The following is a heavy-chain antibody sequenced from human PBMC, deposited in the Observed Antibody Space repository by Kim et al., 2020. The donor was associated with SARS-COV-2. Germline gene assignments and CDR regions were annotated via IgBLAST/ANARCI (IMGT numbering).Heavy chain of an antibody. J-gene: IGHJ3*02. V-gene: IGHV3-30-3*01. CDR1: GLTFSSYA. CDR3: ARVNSGSYFDAFDI. CDR2: ISYDGSNK. Sequence: GGSLRLSCAASGLTFSSYAMHWVRQAPGKGLEWVAVISYDGSNKYYADSVKGRFTISRDNSKNTLYLQMNSLRAEDTAVYYCARVNSGSYFDAFDIWGQG. D-gene: IGHD1-26*01.